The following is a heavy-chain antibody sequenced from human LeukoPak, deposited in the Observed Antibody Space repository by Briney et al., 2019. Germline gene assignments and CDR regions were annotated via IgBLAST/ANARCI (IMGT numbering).Heavy chain of an antibody. CDR2: ISRSGTST. CDR3: ARYCAADCYKGMDV. V-gene: IGHV3-48*03. Sequence: GGSLRLSCAASGFTLSSYETNWVRQAPGKGLEWISYISRSGTSTLYADSVQGRFTISRDNAKNSLYLLMNSLRVEDTAVYYCARYCAADCYKGMDVWGQGTTVTVSS. CDR1: GFTLSSYE. D-gene: IGHD2-21*02. J-gene: IGHJ6*02.